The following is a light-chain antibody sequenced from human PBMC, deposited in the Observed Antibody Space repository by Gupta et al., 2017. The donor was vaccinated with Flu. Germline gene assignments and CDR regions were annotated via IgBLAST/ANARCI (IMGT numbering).Light chain of an antibody. Sequence: GTLSLSPGERATGSCRASQSVESNQVAWYQQKPGQAPSPLMLSASSRATGVPDRFSGSGSGTXFTLTIXRLEPEDFAVYYCQQCSSSPNTFGXGTKLEIK. CDR2: SAS. J-gene: IGKJ2*01. V-gene: IGKV3-20*01. CDR1: QSVESNQ. CDR3: QQCSSSPNT.